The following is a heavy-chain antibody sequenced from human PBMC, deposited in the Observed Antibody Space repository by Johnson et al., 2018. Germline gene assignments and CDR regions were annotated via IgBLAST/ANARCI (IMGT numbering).Heavy chain of an antibody. D-gene: IGHD5-18*01. J-gene: IGHJ3*01. CDR3: ASVDTARARHDDFDL. V-gene: IGHV4-39*01. CDR1: GGSISSSSYY. Sequence: QVQLQESGPGLVKPSETLSLTCTVSGGSISSSSYYWGWIRQPPGKGLEWIGSIYYSGSTYYNPSLTSRVTISVDTSKNQFSLKLSSVTAADTAVFYCASVDTARARHDDFDLWGQGTMGTVSS. CDR2: IYYSGST.